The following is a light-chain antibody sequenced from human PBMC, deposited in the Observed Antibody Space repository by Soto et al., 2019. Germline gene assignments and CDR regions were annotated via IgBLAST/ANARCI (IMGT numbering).Light chain of an antibody. Sequence: EIVLAQSPGTLSLSTGERATLSCRASQSVSSGYLAWYQQKPGQAPRLLIYGASSRATGIPDRFSGSGAGTDFTLTISRLEPEDFAMYYCQQYGSTVTFGQGTKVDIK. CDR1: QSVSSGY. CDR3: QQYGSTVT. CDR2: GAS. V-gene: IGKV3-20*01. J-gene: IGKJ1*01.